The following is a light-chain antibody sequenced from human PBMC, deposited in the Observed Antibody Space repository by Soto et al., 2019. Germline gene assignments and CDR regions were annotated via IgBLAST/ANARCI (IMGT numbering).Light chain of an antibody. CDR3: QQSYSTPIT. V-gene: IGKV1-39*01. J-gene: IGKJ5*01. Sequence: DIQMTQSPSSLSASVGDRITITCRASQIIDTWLAWYQQKPGKAPKLLIYKASSLQSGVPSRFSGSGSGTDFTLTISSLQPEDFATYYCQQSYSTPITFGQGTRLEIK. CDR1: QIIDTW. CDR2: KAS.